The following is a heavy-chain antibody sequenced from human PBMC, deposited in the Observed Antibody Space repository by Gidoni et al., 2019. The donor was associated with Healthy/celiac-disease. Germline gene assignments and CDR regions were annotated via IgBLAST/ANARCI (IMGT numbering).Heavy chain of an antibody. V-gene: IGHV3-21*01. J-gene: IGHJ6*02. CDR2: ISSSSSYI. CDR1: GFTFSSYS. CDR3: AREAYGDYGTDYYYYGMDV. D-gene: IGHD4-17*01. Sequence: EVQLVESGGGLVKPGGSLRLSCAASGFTFSSYSMNWVRQAPGKGLEWVSAISSSSSYIYYADSVKGRFTISRDNAKNSLYLQMNSLRAEDTAVYYCAREAYGDYGTDYYYYGMDVWGQGTTVTVSS.